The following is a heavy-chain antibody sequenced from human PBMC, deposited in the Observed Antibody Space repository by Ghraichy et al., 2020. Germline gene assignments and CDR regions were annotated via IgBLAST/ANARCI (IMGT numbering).Heavy chain of an antibody. CDR3: ARVNSDLRGFDV. J-gene: IGHJ6*02. D-gene: IGHD2/OR15-2a*01. CDR1: GGSISGYY. V-gene: IGHV4-59*01. CDR2: MSYSGSA. Sequence: SETLSLTCTVSGGSISGYYWTWIRQPPGKGLEWIGYMSYSGSANYNPSLESRLTMSLDTSKNHFFLKLTSVTAAVTALYYCARVNSDLRGFDVWGQGTTVFVSS.